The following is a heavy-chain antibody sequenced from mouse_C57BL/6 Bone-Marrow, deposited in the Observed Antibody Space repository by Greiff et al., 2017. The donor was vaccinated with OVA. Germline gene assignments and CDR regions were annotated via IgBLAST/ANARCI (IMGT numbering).Heavy chain of an antibody. D-gene: IGHD1-1*01. V-gene: IGHV1-55*01. Sequence: QVQLQQPGAELVKPGASVKMSCKASGYTFTSYWITWVKQRPGQGLEWIGDIYPGSGSPNYNEKFKSKATLTVDTSSSTAYMHLSSLTSEDSAVYYCDNWYYGSSYAMDYGGQGTSFTVSS. CDR3: DNWYYGSSYAMDY. J-gene: IGHJ4*01. CDR2: IYPGSGSP. CDR1: GYTFTSYW.